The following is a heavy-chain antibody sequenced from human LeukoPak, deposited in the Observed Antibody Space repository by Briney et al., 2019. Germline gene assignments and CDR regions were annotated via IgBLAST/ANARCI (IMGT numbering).Heavy chain of an antibody. V-gene: IGHV3-73*01. CDR3: TRPGTYYDILTGYYLDRDYYYMDV. J-gene: IGHJ6*03. CDR2: IRSKANSYAT. Sequence: GGSLRLSCAASGFTFSGSAMDWVRQASGKGLEWVGRIRSKANSYATAYAASVKGRFTISRDDSRNTAYLQMNSLKTEDTAVYYCTRPGTYYDILTGYYLDRDYYYMDVWGKGTTVTVSS. CDR1: GFTFSGSA. D-gene: IGHD3-9*01.